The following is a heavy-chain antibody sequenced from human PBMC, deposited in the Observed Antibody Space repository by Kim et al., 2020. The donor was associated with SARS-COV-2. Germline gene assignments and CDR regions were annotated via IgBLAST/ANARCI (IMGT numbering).Heavy chain of an antibody. D-gene: IGHD2-15*01. J-gene: IGHJ4*02. Sequence: SETLSLTCTVSGGSISSGGYYWSWIRQHPGKGLEWIAYINYSGSTSYNPSLKSRVIISVDTSKNQFSLKLSSVTAADTAAYYCARDRDCSGGSCFGGFDYWGQGTLVTVSS. CDR1: GGSISSGGYY. CDR2: INYSGST. CDR3: ARDRDCSGGSCFGGFDY. V-gene: IGHV4-31*03.